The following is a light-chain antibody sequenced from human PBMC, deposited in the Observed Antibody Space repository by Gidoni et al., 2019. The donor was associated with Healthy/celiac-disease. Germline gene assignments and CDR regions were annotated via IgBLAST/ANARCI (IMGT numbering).Light chain of an antibody. J-gene: IGKJ3*01. CDR3: QQYDNLPRIFT. CDR1: QDISNY. V-gene: IGKV1-33*01. Sequence: DIQMTQSPSSLSASVGDRVTITCQASQDISNYLNWYQQKPGKAPKLLIYDASNLETGVPSRFSGSGSGTDFTFTSSSLQPEDIATYYCQQYDNLPRIFTFGPGTKVDIK. CDR2: DAS.